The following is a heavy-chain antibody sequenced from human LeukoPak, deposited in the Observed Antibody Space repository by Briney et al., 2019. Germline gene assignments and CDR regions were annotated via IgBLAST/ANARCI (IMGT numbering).Heavy chain of an antibody. CDR2: ISSGSSTI. V-gene: IGHV3-48*01. D-gene: IGHD1-26*01. CDR1: GFTFSSYR. J-gene: IGHJ1*01. CDR3: ARMGPAARIVGATRNFQH. Sequence: PGGSLRLSCAASGFTFSSYRMNWIRQAPGKGLEWVSYISSGSSTIYYADSVKGRFTISRDNAKNSLYLQMSNLRAEDTAVYYCARMGPAARIVGATRNFQHWGQGTLVTVSS.